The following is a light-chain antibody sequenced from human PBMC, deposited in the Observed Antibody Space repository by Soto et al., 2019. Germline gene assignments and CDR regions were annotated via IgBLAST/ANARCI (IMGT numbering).Light chain of an antibody. CDR1: QSVSST. CDR3: QQYNAWPQT. V-gene: IGKV3-15*01. CDR2: GAS. Sequence: EIVMTQSPATLSVSPGERATLSCRASQSVSSTLAWYQQKPGQAPRLLIYGASTRATGIPARYSGSGSETEFTLTISSLQSEDFAVYYCQQYNAWPQTFGQGTKVGIK. J-gene: IGKJ1*01.